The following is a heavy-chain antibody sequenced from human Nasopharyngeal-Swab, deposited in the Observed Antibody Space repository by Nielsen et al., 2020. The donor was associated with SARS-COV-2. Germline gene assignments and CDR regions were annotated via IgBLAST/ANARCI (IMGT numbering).Heavy chain of an antibody. V-gene: IGHV3-74*01. Sequence: GGSLRLSCAASGFTFSNYWMHWVRQAPGKGPVWVSRINSNGRNTTYADSVKGRFTISRDNAKNTLYLQMNSLRAEDTAVYYCAKAPYLRGLDVWGQGTTVTVSS. J-gene: IGHJ6*02. CDR2: INSNGRNT. D-gene: IGHD2-21*01. CDR3: AKAPYLRGLDV. CDR1: GFTFSNYW.